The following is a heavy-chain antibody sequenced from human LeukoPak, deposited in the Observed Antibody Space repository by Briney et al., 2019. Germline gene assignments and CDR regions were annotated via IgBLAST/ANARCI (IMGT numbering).Heavy chain of an antibody. V-gene: IGHV3-23*01. Sequence: SGGSLRLSCAASGFTFGTYAMSWVRQAPGKGLEWVSTISGSGGSTYYADSVKGRFTISRDNSKNTLYLQMNSLRAEDTAVYYCAKDYYGDYLGAFDILGQGTMVTVSS. J-gene: IGHJ3*02. CDR2: ISGSGGST. CDR1: GFTFGTYA. CDR3: AKDYYGDYLGAFDI. D-gene: IGHD4-17*01.